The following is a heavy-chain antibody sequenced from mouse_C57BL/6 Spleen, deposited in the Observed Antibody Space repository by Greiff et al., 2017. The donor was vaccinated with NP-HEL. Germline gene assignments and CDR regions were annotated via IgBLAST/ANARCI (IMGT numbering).Heavy chain of an antibody. Sequence: EVQLQQSGPGLVKPSQSLSLTCSVTGYSITSGYYWNWIRQFPGNKLEWMGYISYDGSNNYNPSLKNRISITRDTSKNQFFLKLNSVTTEDTATYYCASGLYSNYGYFDVWGTGTTVTVSS. J-gene: IGHJ1*03. D-gene: IGHD2-5*01. CDR3: ASGLYSNYGYFDV. CDR2: ISYDGSN. V-gene: IGHV3-6*01. CDR1: GYSITSGYY.